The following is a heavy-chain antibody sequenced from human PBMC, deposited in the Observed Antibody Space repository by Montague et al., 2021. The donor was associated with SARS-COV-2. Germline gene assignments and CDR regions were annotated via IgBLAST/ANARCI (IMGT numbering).Heavy chain of an antibody. CDR1: GDSISTDNW. D-gene: IGHD2-15*01. J-gene: IGHJ5*02. CDR3: ARERRYCSGGSCYSGWFDP. CDR2: IYYSGST. V-gene: IGHV4-4*02. Sequence: SETLSLTCVVSGDSISTDNWWTWVRLPPGKGLEWIGYIYYSGSTNYSPSLTSRVTISVDTSKNQFSLKLSSVTAADTAVYYCARERRYCSGGSCYSGWFDPWGQGILVTVSS.